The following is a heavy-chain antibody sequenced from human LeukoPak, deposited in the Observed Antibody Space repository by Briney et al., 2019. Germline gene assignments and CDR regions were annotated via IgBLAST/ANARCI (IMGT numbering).Heavy chain of an antibody. CDR2: ISGGSDNT. CDR3: ARHDGGYGPFDY. D-gene: IGHD5-12*01. V-gene: IGHV3-23*01. J-gene: IGHJ4*02. CDR1: GFSFSSYA. Sequence: GGSLRLSCAASGFSFSSYAMSWVRQAPGKGLEWVSAISGGSDNTYYADSVKGRFTISRDNSKNTLYVQMNSLRVEDTAVYYCARHDGGYGPFDYWGQGTPVTVSS.